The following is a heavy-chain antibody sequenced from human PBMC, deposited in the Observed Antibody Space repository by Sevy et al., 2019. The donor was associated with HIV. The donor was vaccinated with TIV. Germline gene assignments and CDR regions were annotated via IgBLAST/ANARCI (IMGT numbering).Heavy chain of an antibody. CDR1: GVSITSLY. CDR3: AGENAWGRGYS. D-gene: IGHD1-26*01. J-gene: IGHJ4*02. V-gene: IGHV4-59*08. CDR2: IYYNGHI. Sequence: SETLSLTCTVSGVSITSLYWNWIRQPPGKGLEWIANIYYNGHINYNPSLKRRVNLSLDTSKNQFSLVLSSVTAADTAMYYCAGENAWGRGYSWGQGTLVTVSS.